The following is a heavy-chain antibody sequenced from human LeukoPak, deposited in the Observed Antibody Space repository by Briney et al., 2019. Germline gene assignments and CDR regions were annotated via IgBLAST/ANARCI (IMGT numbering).Heavy chain of an antibody. CDR3: ARNSLQRDAFDI. J-gene: IGHJ3*02. V-gene: IGHV3-13*01. CDR1: GFTFSSYD. CDR2: IGTAGDT. Sequence: PGGPLRLSCAASGFTFSSYDMHWVRQATGKGLEWVSAIGTAGDTYYPGSVKGRFTISRENAKKSLYLQMNSLRAGDTAVYYCARNSLQRDAFDIWGQGTMVTVSS.